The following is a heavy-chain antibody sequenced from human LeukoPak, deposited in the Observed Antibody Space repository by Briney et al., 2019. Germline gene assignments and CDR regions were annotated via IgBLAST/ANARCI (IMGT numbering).Heavy chain of an antibody. CDR1: GFAFSSQD. Sequence: PGGSLRLSCAASGFAFSSQDMGWVRQVPGKGLEWVSAISDSGDRTYYVDSVKGRFTISRDNSKNTLYLQMNSLRADDTAVYYCAKDARRSSGWYFFDHWGQGTLVTVSS. CDR3: AKDARRSSGWYFFDH. V-gene: IGHV3-23*01. CDR2: ISDSGDRT. D-gene: IGHD6-19*01. J-gene: IGHJ4*02.